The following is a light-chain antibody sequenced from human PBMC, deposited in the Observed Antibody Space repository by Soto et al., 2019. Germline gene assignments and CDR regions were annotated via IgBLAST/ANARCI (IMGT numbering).Light chain of an antibody. CDR3: QQSYSSTWT. Sequence: DIQMTQSPSSLSASVGDRVTITCRASQGISTYLNWYQKKPGKAPKLLIYAASSFQSGVPSRFSGSGSETDFTLTISSLHPEDFATYSCQQSYSSTWTSGQGTKVEI. V-gene: IGKV1-39*01. CDR2: AAS. CDR1: QGISTY. J-gene: IGKJ1*01.